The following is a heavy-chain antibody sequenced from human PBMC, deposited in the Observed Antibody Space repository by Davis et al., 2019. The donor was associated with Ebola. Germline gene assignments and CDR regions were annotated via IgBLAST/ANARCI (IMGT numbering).Heavy chain of an antibody. CDR3: TTPGGQDSGYDVFDI. Sequence: ASVKVSCKGSGYYLHWVRQAPGQGLAWMGMINPNDGRTIYAQKFQGRVTVTRDTSTTTVFMDLSSLRSEDTALYYCTTPGGQDSGYDVFDIWGQGTMVTVSS. D-gene: IGHD5-12*01. CDR1: GYY. J-gene: IGHJ3*02. V-gene: IGHV1-46*03. CDR2: INPNDGRT.